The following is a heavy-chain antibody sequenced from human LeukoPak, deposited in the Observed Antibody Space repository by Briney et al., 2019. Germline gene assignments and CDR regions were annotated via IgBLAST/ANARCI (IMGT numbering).Heavy chain of an antibody. Sequence: GGSLRLCCAASGFTFSSYTMNWVRQAPGKGLEWVSSISSGTDYIYYADSVKGRFTISRDNAKNSLYLQMNSLRAEDTAVYYCARSGFRVDVLRRVIGAFDIWGQGTMVTVSS. CDR2: ISSGTDYI. J-gene: IGHJ3*02. CDR1: GFTFSSYT. D-gene: IGHD3-10*01. CDR3: ARSGFRVDVLRRVIGAFDI. V-gene: IGHV3-21*01.